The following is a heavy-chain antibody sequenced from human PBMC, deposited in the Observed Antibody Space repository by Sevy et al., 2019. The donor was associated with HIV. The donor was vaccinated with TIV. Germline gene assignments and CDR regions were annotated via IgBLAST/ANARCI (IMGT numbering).Heavy chain of an antibody. CDR2: ISSSGSTI. V-gene: IGHV3-11*01. J-gene: IGHJ4*02. D-gene: IGHD6-13*01. Sequence: GGCLRLSCAASGFTFSDYYMSWIRQAPGKGLEWVSYISSSGSTIYYADSVKGRFTISRDNAKNSLYLQMNSLRAEDTAVYYCAREGYSSSWYSDYWGQGTLVTVSS. CDR1: GFTFSDYY. CDR3: AREGYSSSWYSDY.